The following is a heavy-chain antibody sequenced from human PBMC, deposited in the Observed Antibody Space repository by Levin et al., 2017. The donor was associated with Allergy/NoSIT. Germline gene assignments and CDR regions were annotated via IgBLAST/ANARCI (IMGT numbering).Heavy chain of an antibody. J-gene: IGHJ4*02. V-gene: IGHV4-4*08. CDR1: GGSITTYY. CDR3: ANSRQWLAFEH. D-gene: IGHD6-19*01. Sequence: SETLSLTCTVSGGSITTYYWSWFRQPPGKGLEWIGNFYNSGTTNYDPSLMSRVTISVDTSKNQLSLELTSVTAADTAVYYCANSRQWLAFEHWGQGALVIVSS. CDR2: FYNSGTT.